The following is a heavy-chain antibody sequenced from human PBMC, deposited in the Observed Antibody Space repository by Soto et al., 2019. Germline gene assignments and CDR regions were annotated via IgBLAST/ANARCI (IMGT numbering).Heavy chain of an antibody. CDR3: AKDLIAVAGSEGY. CDR1: GFTFSSYG. Sequence: QVQLVESGGGVVQPGRSLRLSCAASGFTFSSYGMHWVRQAPGKGLEWVAVISYDGSNKYYADSVKGRFTISRDNSKNTLYLQMNSLRAEDTAVYYCAKDLIAVAGSEGYWGQGTLVTVSS. D-gene: IGHD6-19*01. V-gene: IGHV3-30*18. J-gene: IGHJ4*02. CDR2: ISYDGSNK.